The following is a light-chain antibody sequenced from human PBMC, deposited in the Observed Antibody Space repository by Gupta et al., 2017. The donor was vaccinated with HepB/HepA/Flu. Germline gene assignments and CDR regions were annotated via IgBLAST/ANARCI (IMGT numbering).Light chain of an antibody. CDR2: WAS. Sequence: ESVMTQSSDSLPVSLGERATITCKTRQSVFSSSTNRNYLAWYQQKPGQIPKLLLYWASTRESGVPDRFSGGGSGTXFTLTIXSLQAEDVAVYYCLQDVAPPRTFGXGTKVEIK. V-gene: IGKV4-1*01. J-gene: IGKJ1*01. CDR3: LQDVAPPRT. CDR1: QSVFSSSTNRNY.